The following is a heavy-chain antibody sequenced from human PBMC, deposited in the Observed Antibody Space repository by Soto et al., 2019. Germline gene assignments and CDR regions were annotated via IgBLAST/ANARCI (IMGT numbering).Heavy chain of an antibody. D-gene: IGHD1-26*01. CDR1: GFTFSSYG. CDR2: IWYDGSNK. V-gene: IGHV3-33*01. Sequence: QVQLVESGGGVVQPGRSLRLSCAASGFTFSSYGMHWVRQAPGKGLEWVAVIWYDGSNKYYADSVKGRFTISRDNSKNTLSLQMSGLRAEDTAVYYCARAEVGATHYYYYGMDVWGQGTTVTVSS. CDR3: ARAEVGATHYYYYGMDV. J-gene: IGHJ6*02.